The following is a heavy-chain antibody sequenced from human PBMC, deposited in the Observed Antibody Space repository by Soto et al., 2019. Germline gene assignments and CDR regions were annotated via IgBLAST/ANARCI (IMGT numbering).Heavy chain of an antibody. CDR1: VDAVSSNSAA. CDR3: AGVSCFRLMEV. Sequence: SQSLSRTCAISVDAVSSNSAAWNWIIQSPSRGLEWLGRTYYRSTWSNDYAVSVKSRITINPDTSKNHFSLHLYSVTPEDTAVYYCAGVSCFRLMEVPGQGTPVT. D-gene: IGHD2-21*01. V-gene: IGHV6-1*01. CDR2: TYYRSTWSN. J-gene: IGHJ6*02.